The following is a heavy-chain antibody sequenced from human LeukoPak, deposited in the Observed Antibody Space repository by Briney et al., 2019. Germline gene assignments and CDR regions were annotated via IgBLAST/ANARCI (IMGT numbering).Heavy chain of an antibody. J-gene: IGHJ3*02. CDR2: IGTAGDT. CDR1: GFTFSSYG. CDR3: ARGRIGNDAFDI. Sequence: GGSLRLSCAASGFTFSSYGMHWVRQAPGKGLEWVSAIGTAGDTYYPGSVKGRFTISRENAKNSLYLQMNSLRAGDTAVYYCARGRIGNDAFDIWGQGTMVTVSS. D-gene: IGHD2-15*01. V-gene: IGHV3-13*01.